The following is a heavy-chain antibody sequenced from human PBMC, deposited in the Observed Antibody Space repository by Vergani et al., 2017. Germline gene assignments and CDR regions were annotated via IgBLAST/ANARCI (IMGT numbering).Heavy chain of an antibody. CDR1: GGSFSGYY. V-gene: IGHV4-34*01. CDR3: AGGWYGVGYYYYDGMDV. CDR2: INHSGST. J-gene: IGHJ6*02. D-gene: IGHD3-10*01. Sequence: QVQLQQWGAGLLKPSETLSLTCAVYGGSFSGYYWSWTRQPPGKGLEWIGEINHSGSTNYNPSLKSRVTISVDTSKNQFSLKLSSVTAAETAVYYCAGGWYGVGYYYYDGMDVWGQGTTVTVSS.